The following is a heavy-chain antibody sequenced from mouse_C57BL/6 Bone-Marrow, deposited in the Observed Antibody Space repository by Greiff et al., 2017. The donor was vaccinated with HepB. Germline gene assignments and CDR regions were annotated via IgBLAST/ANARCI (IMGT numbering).Heavy chain of an antibody. V-gene: IGHV1-81*01. CDR2: IYPRSGNT. CDR1: GYTFTSYG. J-gene: IGHJ1*03. D-gene: IGHD1-1*01. CDR3: AYYGSSWDWYFDV. Sequence: QVHVKQSGAELARPGASVKLSCKASGYTFTSYGISWVKQRTGQGLEWIGEIYPRSGNTYYNEKFKGKATLTADKSSSTAYMELRSLTSEDSAVYFCAYYGSSWDWYFDVWGTGTTVTVSS.